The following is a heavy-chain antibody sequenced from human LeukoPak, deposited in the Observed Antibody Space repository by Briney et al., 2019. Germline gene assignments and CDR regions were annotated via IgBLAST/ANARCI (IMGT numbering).Heavy chain of an antibody. J-gene: IGHJ6*03. CDR1: GFTFSASA. D-gene: IGHD3-10*01. V-gene: IGHV3-73*01. CDR3: AGGTMVRGAPGFYYYYYMDV. Sequence: GGSLTLSCTASGFTFSASAMHWVRQASGEGLVGVGRIRSKANNYATAYAASVKGRFTISRDDPKNTAYLQMNSLRAEDTAVYYCAGGTMVRGAPGFYYYYYMDVWGKGTTVTISS. CDR2: IRSKANNYAT.